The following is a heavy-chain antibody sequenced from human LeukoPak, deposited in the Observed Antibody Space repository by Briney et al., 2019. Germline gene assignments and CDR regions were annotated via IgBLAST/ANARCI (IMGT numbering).Heavy chain of an antibody. D-gene: IGHD1-1*01. CDR2: FDPEDGES. V-gene: IGHV1-24*01. J-gene: IGHJ4*02. Sequence: GASVKVSCKVSGDTLTELSMHWVRQAPGKGLEWMGGFDPEDGESIYAQKFQGRVTMTEDTSTDTACMELSGLRSEDTAVYYCATDQRYNNNRQNDYWGQGTLVTVSS. CDR3: ATDQRYNNNRQNDY. CDR1: GDTLTELS.